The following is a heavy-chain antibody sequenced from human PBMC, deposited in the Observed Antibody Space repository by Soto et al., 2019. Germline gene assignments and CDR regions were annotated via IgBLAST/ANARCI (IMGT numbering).Heavy chain of an antibody. CDR2: ISTYNGNT. V-gene: IGHV1-18*01. CDR1: GYTFITYG. CDR3: GRGPTDYYDNSANFFLDY. J-gene: IGHJ4*02. Sequence: QVQLVQSGAEVKKPGASVKVSCKASGYTFITYGVSWVRQAPGQGLDWLGWISTYNGNTRYAERLQDRVTMTTDTTTNTAYRALRNLRPDDPAVYYCGRGPTDYYDNSANFFLDYWGQGTLVTVSA. D-gene: IGHD3-22*01.